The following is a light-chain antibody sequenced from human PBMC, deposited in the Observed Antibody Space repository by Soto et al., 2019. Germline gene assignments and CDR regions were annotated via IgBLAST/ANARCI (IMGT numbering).Light chain of an antibody. V-gene: IGKV1-39*01. Sequence: DIQMTQSPSSLAASVGDRVTITCRASQSISSYLNWYQQKPGKAPKLLIYAASSLQSGVPSRFSGSGSGTDFTLTISSLQPEDFATYYCQQSYSTPDFGQGTRLAIK. CDR3: QQSYSTPD. CDR2: AAS. J-gene: IGKJ5*01. CDR1: QSISSY.